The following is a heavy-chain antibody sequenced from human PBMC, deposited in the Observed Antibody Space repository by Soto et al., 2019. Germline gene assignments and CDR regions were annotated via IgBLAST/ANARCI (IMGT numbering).Heavy chain of an antibody. V-gene: IGHV3-23*01. CDR1: GFTCSSYA. J-gene: IGHJ4*02. Sequence: GRSGRLSCAASGFTCSSYAMSWVRQSPGKGLEWVSAISGSGGSTDYADSVKGRFTISRDNSKNTLYLQMNSLRAEDTAVYYCAKEPAYYYDSSGYWGQGTLVTVTS. D-gene: IGHD3-22*01. CDR2: ISGSGGST. CDR3: AKEPAYYYDSSGY.